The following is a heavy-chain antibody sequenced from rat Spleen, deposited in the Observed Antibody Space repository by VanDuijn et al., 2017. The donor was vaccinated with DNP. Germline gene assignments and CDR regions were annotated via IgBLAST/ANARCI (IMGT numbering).Heavy chain of an antibody. D-gene: IGHD1-11*01. Sequence: EVQLVESGGGLVQPGRSMKLSCAASGFTFSYYWMAWVRQVPGKGLEWIASITGGSRITSYPDSVKGRFTISRDNAQNTLYLQMSKLGSEDTAIYYCARANYGGYDYWGQGVMVTVSS. J-gene: IGHJ2*01. CDR2: ITGGSRIT. CDR1: GFTFSYYW. CDR3: ARANYGGYDY. V-gene: IGHV5-31*01.